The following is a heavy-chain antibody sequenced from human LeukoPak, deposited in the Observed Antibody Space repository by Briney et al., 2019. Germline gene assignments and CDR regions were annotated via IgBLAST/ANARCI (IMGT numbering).Heavy chain of an antibody. D-gene: IGHD2-15*01. J-gene: IGHJ1*01. CDR1: GFTFSDYA. V-gene: IGHV3-23*01. Sequence: PGGSLRLSCAASGFTFSDYAMSWVRQAPGKGLEWVSIISGSGNNTYYADSVRGRFTISRDDSKNTLYLQMNTLRAEDTAVYYCASRGYCSGGRCYWFFQHWGQGTLVTVSS. CDR2: ISGSGNNT. CDR3: ASRGYCSGGRCYWFFQH.